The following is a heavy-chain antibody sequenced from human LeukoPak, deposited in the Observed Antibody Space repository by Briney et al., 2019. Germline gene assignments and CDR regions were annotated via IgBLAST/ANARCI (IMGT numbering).Heavy chain of an antibody. Sequence: GGSLRLSCAASGFTFSSHAMGWVRQAPGKWLEWVSGISCSGGSTYYAHSVKGRFTISRDNSKNTLYLQMNSLRAEDTAVYYYAKETGHSGYDYGDYWGQGTLVTASS. J-gene: IGHJ4*02. CDR1: GFTFSSHA. D-gene: IGHD5-12*01. CDR3: AKETGHSGYDYGDY. CDR2: ISCSGGST. V-gene: IGHV3-23*01.